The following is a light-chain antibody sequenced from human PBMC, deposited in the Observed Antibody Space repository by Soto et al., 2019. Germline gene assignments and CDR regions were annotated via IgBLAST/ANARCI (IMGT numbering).Light chain of an antibody. CDR3: QHYGISPT. CDR2: DVS. V-gene: IGKV3-20*01. Sequence: DIVLTQSPGTLSLSPGERATLSCRSSQSVSSNYLAWYQQKPDQAPRLVMYDVSGRATGIPDRFSGSGSGTDFNLTISRLEPEDSAVYYCQHYGISPTFGQGTKVEIK. J-gene: IGKJ1*01. CDR1: QSVSSNY.